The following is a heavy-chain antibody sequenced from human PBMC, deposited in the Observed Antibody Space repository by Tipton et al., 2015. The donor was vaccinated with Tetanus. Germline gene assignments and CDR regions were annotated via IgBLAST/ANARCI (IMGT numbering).Heavy chain of an antibody. CDR1: GGSISSSDHY. Sequence: LRLSCSVSGGSISSSDHYWGWIRQHPGKGLEWIGYIHYSGNTFYKPSLKSRVTISVDTSKKQFSLKMTSVTAADTAVYFCARASVTILRGVMIRGTGWFAPWGQGTLVTVSS. CDR2: IHYSGNT. CDR3: ARASVTILRGVMIRGTGWFAP. J-gene: IGHJ5*02. D-gene: IGHD3-10*01. V-gene: IGHV4-31*03.